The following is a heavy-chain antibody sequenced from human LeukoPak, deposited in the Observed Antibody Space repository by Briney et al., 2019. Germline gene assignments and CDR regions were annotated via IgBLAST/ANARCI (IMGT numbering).Heavy chain of an antibody. CDR2: IDAGNGNT. CDR3: AGSSSWYGFAFDI. D-gene: IGHD6-13*01. J-gene: IGHJ3*02. V-gene: IGHV1-3*01. CDR1: GYTFTSYA. Sequence: ASVKVSCKASGYTFTSYAMHWVRQAPGQRLEWMGWIDAGNGNTKYSQKFQGRVTITRDTSASTAYMELSSLRSEDTAVYYCAGSSSWYGFAFDIWGQGTMVTVSS.